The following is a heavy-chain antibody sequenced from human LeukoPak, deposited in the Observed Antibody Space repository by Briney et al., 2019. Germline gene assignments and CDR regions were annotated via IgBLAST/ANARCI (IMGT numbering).Heavy chain of an antibody. D-gene: IGHD1-26*01. V-gene: IGHV1-46*01. Sequence: ASVKVSCKASGYTFTSYYMHWVRQAPGQGLEWMGIINPSGCSTSYPQKFQGRVTMTRDTSTSTVYMELSSLRSEDRAVYYCARELYSGSYRDAFDIWGQGTMVTVSS. J-gene: IGHJ3*02. CDR2: INPSGCST. CDR1: GYTFTSYY. CDR3: ARELYSGSYRDAFDI.